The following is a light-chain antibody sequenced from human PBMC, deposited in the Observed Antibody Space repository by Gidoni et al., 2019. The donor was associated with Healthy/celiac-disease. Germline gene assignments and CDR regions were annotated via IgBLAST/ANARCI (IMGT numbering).Light chain of an antibody. Sequence: AIRMTQSPSSLSASTGDRVTITCRASQGISSYLAWYQQKPGKAPKLLIYAASTLQSGVPSRFSGSGSGTDFTLTISCLQSEDFATYYCQQYYSYPLVTFXQXTKVEIK. CDR2: AAS. V-gene: IGKV1-8*01. J-gene: IGKJ1*01. CDR3: QQYYSYPLVT. CDR1: QGISSY.